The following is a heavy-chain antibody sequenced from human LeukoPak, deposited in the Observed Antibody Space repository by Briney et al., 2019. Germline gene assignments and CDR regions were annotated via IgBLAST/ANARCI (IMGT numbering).Heavy chain of an antibody. CDR1: GYTFTSYG. D-gene: IGHD5-12*01. V-gene: IGHV1-18*04. CDR3: ARGRSGYDNYYYNGMDV. CDR2: ISAYNGNT. Sequence: ASVKVSCKASGYTFTSYGISWVRQAPGQGLEWMGWISAYNGNTNYAQKLQGRVTMTTDTSTSTAYMELRSLRSDDTAVYYCARGRSGYDNYYYNGMDVWGKGTTVTVSS. J-gene: IGHJ6*04.